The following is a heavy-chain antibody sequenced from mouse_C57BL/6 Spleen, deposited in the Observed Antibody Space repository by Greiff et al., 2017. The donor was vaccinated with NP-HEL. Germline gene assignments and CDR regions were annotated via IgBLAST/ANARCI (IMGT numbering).Heavy chain of an antibody. CDR1: GYTFTSYW. J-gene: IGHJ1*03. CDR3: APSRGSSPYWYFDV. CDR2: INPSNGGT. D-gene: IGHD1-1*01. V-gene: IGHV1-53*01. Sequence: VKLKQPGTELVKPGASVKLSCKASGYTFTSYWMHWVKQRPGQGLEWIGNINPSNGGTNYNEKFKSKATLTVDKSSSTAYMQLSSLTSEDSAVYYCAPSRGSSPYWYFDVWGTGTTVTVSS.